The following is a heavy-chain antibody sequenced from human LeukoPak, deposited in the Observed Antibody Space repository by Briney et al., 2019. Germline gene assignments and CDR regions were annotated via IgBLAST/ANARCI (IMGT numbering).Heavy chain of an antibody. V-gene: IGHV1-2*06. CDR2: INPNSGGT. CDR1: GYTFTNYF. D-gene: IGHD3-22*01. CDR3: ARDRFYYDSSGSQTMDDAFDI. J-gene: IGHJ3*02. Sequence: GTSVKVSCKASGYTFTNYFMHWVRQAPGQGLEWMGRINPNSGGTNYAQKFQGRVTMTRDTSISTAYMELSRLRSDDTAVYYCARDRFYYDSSGSQTMDDAFDIWGQGTMVTVSS.